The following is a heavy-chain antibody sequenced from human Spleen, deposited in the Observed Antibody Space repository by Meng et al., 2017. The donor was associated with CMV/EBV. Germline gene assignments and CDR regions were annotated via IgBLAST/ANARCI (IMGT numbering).Heavy chain of an antibody. Sequence: EVHLVEAGGGLIQPGGSLRLSCEDSVFTFSNYWMHWVRQVPGEGLVWVSRINEDGSITSYADSVKGRFTISRDNARNTLYLQMNSLRADDSAVYYCARDLSGSRDYWGRGTLVTVSS. CDR1: VFTFSNYW. J-gene: IGHJ4*02. CDR2: INEDGSIT. CDR3: ARDLSGSRDY. V-gene: IGHV3-74*01. D-gene: IGHD1-26*01.